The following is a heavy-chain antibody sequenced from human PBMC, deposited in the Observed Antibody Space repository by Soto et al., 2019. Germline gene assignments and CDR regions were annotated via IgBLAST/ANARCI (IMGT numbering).Heavy chain of an antibody. J-gene: IGHJ4*02. CDR2: ITSNGDYT. V-gene: IGHV3-64*01. CDR3: ARAGISGWYMD. D-gene: IGHD6-19*01. Sequence: EVQLVESGGGLVQPGGSLRLSCAASGFTFSTYAMHWVRQAPGKGLEYVSAITSNGDYTYYTNSVKGRFTISRDNSKNTLSLQMVSLRPEDTAVYYCARAGISGWYMDWGQGTLVTVSS. CDR1: GFTFSTYA.